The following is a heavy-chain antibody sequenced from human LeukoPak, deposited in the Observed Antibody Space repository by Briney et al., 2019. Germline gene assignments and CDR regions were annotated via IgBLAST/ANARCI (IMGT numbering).Heavy chain of an antibody. V-gene: IGHV3-33*01. D-gene: IGHD6-13*01. CDR2: IWYDGSNK. J-gene: IGHJ4*02. CDR1: GFTFSSYG. Sequence: GGSLRLSCAASGFTFSSYGMHWVRQAPGKGLEWVAVIWYDGSNKYYADSVKGRFTISRDNSKNTLYLQMNSPRAEDTAVYYCARGFHLIAAAGIAVGYWGQGTLVTVSS. CDR3: ARGFHLIAAAGIAVGY.